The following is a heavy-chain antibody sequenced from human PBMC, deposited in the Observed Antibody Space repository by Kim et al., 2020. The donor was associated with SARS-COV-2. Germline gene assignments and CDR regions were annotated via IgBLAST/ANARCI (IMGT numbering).Heavy chain of an antibody. D-gene: IGHD6-13*01. CDR1: GFTFSSYE. CDR3: ARSRFYSPYYYYYYMDV. J-gene: IGHJ6*03. V-gene: IGHV3-48*03. CDR2: ISSSGSTI. Sequence: GGSLRLSCAASGFTFSSYEMNWVRQAPGKGLEWVSYISSSGSTIYYADSVKGRFTISRDNAKNSLYLQMNSLRAEDTAVYYCARSRFYSPYYYYYYMDVWGKGTTVTVSS.